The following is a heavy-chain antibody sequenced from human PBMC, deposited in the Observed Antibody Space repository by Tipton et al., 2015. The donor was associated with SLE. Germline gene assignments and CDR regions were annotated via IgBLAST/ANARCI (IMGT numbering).Heavy chain of an antibody. V-gene: IGHV4-34*01. CDR3: ARGGVLGFHPSAFDI. CDR2: INHSGST. Sequence: TLSLTCAVYGGSFSGYYWSWIRQPPGKGLEWIGEINHSGSTNYNPSLKIRVTISVDTSKNQFSLKLSSVTAADTAVYYCARGGVLGFHPSAFDIWGQGTMVTVSS. CDR1: GGSFSGYY. D-gene: IGHD3-10*01. J-gene: IGHJ3*02.